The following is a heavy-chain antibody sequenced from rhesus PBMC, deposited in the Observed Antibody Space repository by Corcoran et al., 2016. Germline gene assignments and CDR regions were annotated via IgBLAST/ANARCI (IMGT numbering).Heavy chain of an antibody. D-gene: IGHD3-28*01. CDR3: ARGREWLLRRLFDS. Sequence: QVQLQESGPGLVKPSETLSLTCAVSGGSVSSSNWWSWIRQPPGKGLEWIGYIRNRSGRTYYNPSRETRVAISTNTSKKQLSLKRNSVTAADTAVYYCARGREWLLRRLFDSWGQGVLITVTS. CDR2: IRNRSGRT. V-gene: IGHV4-65*01. CDR1: GGSVSSSNW. J-gene: IGHJ4*01.